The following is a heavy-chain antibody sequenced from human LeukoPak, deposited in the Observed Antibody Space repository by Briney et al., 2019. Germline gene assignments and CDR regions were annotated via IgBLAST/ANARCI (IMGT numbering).Heavy chain of an antibody. J-gene: IGHJ5*02. CDR1: GGSISSGGYY. CDR2: IYYSGST. CDR3: ASRMMGTILGWFDP. D-gene: IGHD3-3*01. V-gene: IGHV4-31*03. Sequence: SQTLSLTCTVSGGSISSGGYYWSWIRQHPGKGLEWIGYIYYSGSTYYNPSLKSRVTISVDTSKNQFSLKLSSVTAADTAVYYCASRMMGTILGWFDPWGQGTLVTVSS.